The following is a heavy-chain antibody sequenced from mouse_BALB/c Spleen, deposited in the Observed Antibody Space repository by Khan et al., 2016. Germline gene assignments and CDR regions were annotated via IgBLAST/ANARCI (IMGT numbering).Heavy chain of an antibody. J-gene: IGHJ3*01. Sequence: EVQLQESGPSLVKPSQTLSLTCSVTGDSITSGYWNWIRKFPGNKLEYMGYINYSGTTYYNPSLKSRISITRDTSKNQYYLQLNSVTSEDTATYYGARNGPAWFTYWGQGTLVTVSA. V-gene: IGHV3-8*02. CDR1: GDSITSGY. CDR2: INYSGTT. CDR3: ARNGPAWFTY.